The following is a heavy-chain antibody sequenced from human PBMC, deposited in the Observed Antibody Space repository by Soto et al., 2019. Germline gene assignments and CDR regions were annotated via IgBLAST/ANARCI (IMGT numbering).Heavy chain of an antibody. CDR2: IRSKANSYAT. Sequence: HPWWSLRLSCSASVFTFSGSAMHWFRQASGKGLEWVGRIRSKANSYATAYAASVKGRFTISRDDSKNTAYLQMNSLKTEDTAVYYCTRLWGSLGYWGQGTLVTVSS. CDR3: TRLWGSLGY. CDR1: VFTFSGSA. D-gene: IGHD3-16*01. V-gene: IGHV3-73*01. J-gene: IGHJ4*02.